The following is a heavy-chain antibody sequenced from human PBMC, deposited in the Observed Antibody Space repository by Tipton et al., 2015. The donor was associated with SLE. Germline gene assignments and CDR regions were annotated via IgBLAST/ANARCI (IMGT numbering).Heavy chain of an antibody. V-gene: IGHV4-59*01. CDR1: GVSISSYY. D-gene: IGHD3-10*01. CDR3: ARGGPSGSYYDGSTTFDY. J-gene: IGHJ4*02. Sequence: TLSLTCTVSGVSISSYYWSWIRQPPGKGLEWIGYTYYSGSTNYNPSLRSRVTISVDTSKNQFSLKLSSVTAADTAVYYCARGGPSGSYYDGSTTFDYWGQGTLVTVSS. CDR2: TYYSGST.